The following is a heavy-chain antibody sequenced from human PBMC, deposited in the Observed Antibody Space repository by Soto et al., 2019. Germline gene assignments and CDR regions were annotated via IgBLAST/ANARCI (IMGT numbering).Heavy chain of an antibody. J-gene: IGHJ4*02. CDR3: ARLPGITTSRRDY. CDR2: IYYSGST. D-gene: IGHD1-1*01. CDR1: IDNISRPTYY. V-gene: IGHV4-39*01. Sequence: TLYNTCCVSIDNISRPTYYWGWIRQPPKKGLERIGSIYYSGSTYYSPSLKSRVTISVDTSKNQFSLKVSSVTAADTAVYYCARLPGITTSRRDYWGQGTLVTVSS.